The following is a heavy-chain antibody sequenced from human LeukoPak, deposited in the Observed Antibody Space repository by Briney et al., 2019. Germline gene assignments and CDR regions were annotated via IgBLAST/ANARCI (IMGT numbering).Heavy chain of an antibody. V-gene: IGHV3-49*03. J-gene: IGHJ4*02. Sequence: GGSLRLSCTASGFTFGDYAMSWLRQAPGKGLEWVGFIRSKAYGGTTEYAASVKGRFTISRDDSKSIAYLQMNSLKTEDTAVYYYTRGSNYDSSGYFSDYWGQGTLVTVSS. CDR2: IRSKAYGGTT. CDR1: GFTFGDYA. D-gene: IGHD3-22*01. CDR3: TRGSNYDSSGYFSDY.